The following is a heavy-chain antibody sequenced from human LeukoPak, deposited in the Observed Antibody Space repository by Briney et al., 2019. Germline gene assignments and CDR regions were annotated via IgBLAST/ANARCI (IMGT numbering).Heavy chain of an antibody. D-gene: IGHD3-22*01. CDR2: MNPNSGNT. Sequence: ASVKVSCKASGYTFTSYDINWVRQATGQGLEWMGWMNPNSGNTGYAQKFQGRVTITRNTSISTAHMELSSLRSEDTAVYYCARSSYYDSSGYYLFDYWGQGTLVTVSS. J-gene: IGHJ4*02. V-gene: IGHV1-8*03. CDR1: GYTFTSYD. CDR3: ARSSYYDSSGYYLFDY.